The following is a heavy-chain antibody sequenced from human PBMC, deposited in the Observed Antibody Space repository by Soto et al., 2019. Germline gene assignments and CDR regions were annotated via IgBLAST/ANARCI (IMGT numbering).Heavy chain of an antibody. Sequence: LRLSCAASGFSFGSYALSWVRQAPGKGLEWVSTISGSDGKTFYADSVKGRFSISRDTSQSTLYLQMNSLRADDTALYYCARWSYLDYWGQGTRVTVSS. CDR3: ARWSYLDY. V-gene: IGHV3-23*01. J-gene: IGHJ4*02. D-gene: IGHD3-3*01. CDR2: ISGSDGKT. CDR1: GFSFGSYA.